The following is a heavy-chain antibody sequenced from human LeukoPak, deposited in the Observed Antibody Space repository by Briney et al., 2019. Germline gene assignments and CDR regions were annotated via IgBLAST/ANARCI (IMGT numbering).Heavy chain of an antibody. CDR1: GFTFSRYG. CDR3: AAGSGPVTKY. Sequence: GGSLRLSCAASGFTFSRYGMSWVRQAPGKGLEWVSAISGSGVSTYYADSVKGRLTISRDNSKNSLYLQMNSLRAEDTAVYYCAAGSGPVTKYWGQGTLVTVSS. D-gene: IGHD4-17*01. J-gene: IGHJ4*02. CDR2: ISGSGVST. V-gene: IGHV3-23*01.